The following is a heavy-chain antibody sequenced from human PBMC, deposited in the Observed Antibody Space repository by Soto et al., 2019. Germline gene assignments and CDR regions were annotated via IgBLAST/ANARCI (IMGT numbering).Heavy chain of an antibody. CDR3: ARDPSGPRGFAEMDI. Sequence: ASVKVSCKASGYIFTGYHIHWVRQAPGRGLEWMGWINPNSGDTEYAQNFQGRVTMTRDTSFNLVYMEMSGLMSDDTAVYYCARDPSGPRGFAEMDIWGQGNTVTVSS. CDR1: GYIFTGYH. J-gene: IGHJ6*02. D-gene: IGHD3-10*01. V-gene: IGHV1-2*02. CDR2: INPNSGDT.